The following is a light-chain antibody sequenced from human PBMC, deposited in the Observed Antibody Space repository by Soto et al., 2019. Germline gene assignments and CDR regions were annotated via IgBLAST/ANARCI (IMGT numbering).Light chain of an antibody. V-gene: IGKV3-20*01. CDR2: CAS. CDR3: QQDGSLIT. J-gene: IGKJ5*01. CDR1: QSVSSSY. Sequence: EIVLTQSPGTLSLSPGERATLSCRASQSVSSSYLAWYQQKPGQAPRPLIYCASSRATGIPDRFSGSGSGTDFTLTISRLEPEDFAVYYCQQDGSLITFGQGTRLEIK.